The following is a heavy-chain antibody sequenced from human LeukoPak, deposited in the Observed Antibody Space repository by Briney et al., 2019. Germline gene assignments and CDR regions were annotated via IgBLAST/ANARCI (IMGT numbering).Heavy chain of an antibody. CDR2: IYHSGST. V-gene: IGHV4-59*12. CDR1: GGSISSYY. J-gene: IGHJ1*01. CDR3: ARGPDYGDYVARIGAYFQH. Sequence: SETLSLTCTVSGGSISSYYWSWIRQPPGKGLEWIGYIYHSGSTNYNPSLKSRVTISVDTSKNQFSLKLSSVTAADTAVYYCARGPDYGDYVARIGAYFQHWGQGTLVTVSS. D-gene: IGHD4-17*01.